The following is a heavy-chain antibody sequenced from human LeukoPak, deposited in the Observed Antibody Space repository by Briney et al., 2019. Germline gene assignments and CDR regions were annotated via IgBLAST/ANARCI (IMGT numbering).Heavy chain of an antibody. CDR1: GFTFSSYA. Sequence: PGGSLRLSCAASGFTFSSYAMNWVRQAPGKGLEWVSSISSSSSYIYYADSVKGRFTISRDNAKNSLYLQMNSLRAEDTAVYYCASPLNPNLYSGHASWGQGNLATAPS. J-gene: IGHJ5*02. CDR2: ISSSSSYI. V-gene: IGHV3-21*01. CDR3: ASPLNPNLYSGHAS. D-gene: IGHD5-12*01.